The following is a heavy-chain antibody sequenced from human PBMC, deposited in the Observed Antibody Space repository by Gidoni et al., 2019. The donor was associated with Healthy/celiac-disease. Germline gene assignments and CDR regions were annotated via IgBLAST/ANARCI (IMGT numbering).Heavy chain of an antibody. D-gene: IGHD6-19*01. CDR2: IWYDGSNK. CDR3: ARQWLGAFDI. Sequence: QVQLVESGGGVVQPGRSLRLSCAASGFTFSSYGLHWVRQAHGKGLAWVAVIWYDGSNKYYADSVKGRFTISRDNSKNTLYLQMNSLRAEDTAVYYCARQWLGAFDIWGQGTMVTVSS. CDR1: GFTFSSYG. J-gene: IGHJ3*02. V-gene: IGHV3-33*01.